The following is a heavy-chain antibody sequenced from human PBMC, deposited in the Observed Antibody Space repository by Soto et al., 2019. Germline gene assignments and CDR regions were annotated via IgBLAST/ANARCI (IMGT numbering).Heavy chain of an antibody. V-gene: IGHV4-31*03. CDR2: IYYSGTT. Sequence: PSETLSLTCTVSGGPISSSGYYWSWIRQHPGKGLEWIGYIYYSGTTSYNPSLKSRVAISVDTSKNQLSLKLSSVTAADTAVYFCARGGRTATPIWWFDPWGQGTRVTVSS. CDR3: ARGGRTATPIWWFDP. D-gene: IGHD3-9*01. J-gene: IGHJ5*02. CDR1: GGPISSSGYY.